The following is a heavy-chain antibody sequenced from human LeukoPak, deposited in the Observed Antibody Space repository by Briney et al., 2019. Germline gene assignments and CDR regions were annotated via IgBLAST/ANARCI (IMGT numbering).Heavy chain of an antibody. V-gene: IGHV3-30*04. Sequence: PGRSLRLSCAASGFTFSSYAMHWVRQAPGKGLEWVAVISYDGSNKYYADSVKGRFTISRDNAKNSLYLQMNSLRAEDTAVYYCAREYCTNGVCYPPTPLGGQGTLVTVSS. D-gene: IGHD2-8*01. J-gene: IGHJ4*02. CDR2: ISYDGSNK. CDR1: GFTFSSYA. CDR3: AREYCTNGVCYPPTPL.